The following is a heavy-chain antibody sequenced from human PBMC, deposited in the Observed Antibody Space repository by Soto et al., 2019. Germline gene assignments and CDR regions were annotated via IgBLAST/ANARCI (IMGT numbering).Heavy chain of an antibody. J-gene: IGHJ4*02. CDR3: ARAGPDYYESSGFFPEY. Sequence: VGSLRLSCASSVCTFSSYNMNWVRHFPGKWLEWVSYISSSSSYIYYAESVKGRFSISRDNAKNSLHLQMNSLRAEDTAVYYCARAGPDYYESSGFFPEYWGQGTLVIVSS. CDR1: VCTFSSYN. V-gene: IGHV3-21*01. CDR2: ISSSSSYI. D-gene: IGHD3-22*01.